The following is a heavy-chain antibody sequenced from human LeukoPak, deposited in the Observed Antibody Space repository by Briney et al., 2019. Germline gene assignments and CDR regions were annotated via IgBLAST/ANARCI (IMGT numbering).Heavy chain of an antibody. CDR2: IYYSGST. J-gene: IGHJ6*02. CDR3: ASQNNYYHGLDV. V-gene: IGHV4-59*08. Sequence: GSLRLSCAASGFTFSPYTMHWIRQPPGKGLEWIGLIYYSGSTNYNPSLRSRVTISLDTSKKQFSLKVSSVTAADTAVYYCASQNNYYHGLDVWGQGTTVSVSS. CDR1: GFTFSPYT.